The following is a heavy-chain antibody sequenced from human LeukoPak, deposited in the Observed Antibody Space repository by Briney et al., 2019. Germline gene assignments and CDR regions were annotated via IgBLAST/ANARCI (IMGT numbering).Heavy chain of an antibody. J-gene: IGHJ4*02. CDR1: GYTFTGYY. Sequence: ASVKVSCKASGYTFTGYYMHWVRQAPGQGLEWMGWINPNSGGTNYAQKFQGRVTMTRDTSISTAYMELSRLRSDDTAMYYCARGPPRNYYGSGSFNLDYWGQGTLVTVSS. D-gene: IGHD3-10*01. CDR3: ARGPPRNYYGSGSFNLDY. CDR2: INPNSGGT. V-gene: IGHV1-2*02.